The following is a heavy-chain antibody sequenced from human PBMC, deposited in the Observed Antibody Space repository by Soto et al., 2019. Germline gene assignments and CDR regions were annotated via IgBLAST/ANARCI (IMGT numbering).Heavy chain of an antibody. D-gene: IGHD1-1*01. CDR2: INGGAGDT. CDR1: GYIFTSYA. J-gene: IGHJ5*02. CDR3: ARIPTDMPAETQLDP. Sequence: QVQLVQSGAEVRKPGASVKISSKASGYIFTSYAIHWLRQAPGQRLEWMGWINGGAGDTRYSVNFHGRVHFTRDTAATTACMDLSSLSSADTAIYMCARIPTDMPAETQLDPWGQGTLVSVSS. V-gene: IGHV1-3*01.